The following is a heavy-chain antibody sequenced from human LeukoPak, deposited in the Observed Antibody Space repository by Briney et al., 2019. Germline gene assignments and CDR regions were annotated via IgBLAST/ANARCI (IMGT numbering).Heavy chain of an antibody. V-gene: IGHV3-7*03. Sequence: GGSLRLSCAASGFTFSNYWMSWVRQAPGKGLEWVANIKQDGSERNYVDSVKGRFTISRDNGKNSLYLQMVSLRAEDTAVYYCARGWSGSEYWGQGTLVTVSS. CDR3: ARGWSGSEY. CDR1: GFTFSNYW. CDR2: IKQDGSER. D-gene: IGHD6-13*01. J-gene: IGHJ4*02.